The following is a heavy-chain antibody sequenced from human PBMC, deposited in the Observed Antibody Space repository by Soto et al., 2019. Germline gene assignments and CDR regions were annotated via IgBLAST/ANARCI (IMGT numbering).Heavy chain of an antibody. Sequence: GESLKISCKGSGYSFTSYWIGWVRQMPGKGLEWMGIIYPGDSDTRYSPSFQGQVTISADKSISTAYLQWSSLKASDTAMYYCARCYGSGSYYRPHLSYWGQGTLVTVSS. D-gene: IGHD3-10*01. V-gene: IGHV5-51*01. CDR1: GYSFTSYW. CDR3: ARCYGSGSYYRPHLSY. CDR2: IYPGDSDT. J-gene: IGHJ4*02.